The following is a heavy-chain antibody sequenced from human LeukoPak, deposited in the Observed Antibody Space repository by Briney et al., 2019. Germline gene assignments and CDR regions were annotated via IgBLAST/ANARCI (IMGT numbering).Heavy chain of an antibody. J-gene: IGHJ4*02. CDR3: ARDSVAYGSGLFDY. CDR1: GGSISSYY. D-gene: IGHD3-10*01. Sequence: SETLSLTCTVSGGSISSYYWSWIRQPAGKGLEWIGRIYTSGSTNYNPSLKSRVTMSVDTSKNQFSLKLSSVTAADTAVYYCARDSVAYGSGLFDYWGQGTLVTVSS. CDR2: IYTSGST. V-gene: IGHV4-4*07.